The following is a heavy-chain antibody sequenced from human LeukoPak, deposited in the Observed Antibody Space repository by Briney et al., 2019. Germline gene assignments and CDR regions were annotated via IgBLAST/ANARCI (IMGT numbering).Heavy chain of an antibody. CDR2: IGTAGDT. D-gene: IGHD6-13*01. CDR1: GFTFSSYD. J-gene: IGHJ4*02. Sequence: GGSLRLSCAASGFTFSSYDMHWVRQATGKGLEWVSAIGTAGDTYYPGSVKGRFTISRENAKNSLYLQMNSLRAGDTAVYYCARGGQQLDHFGYWGQGTLVTVSS. CDR3: ARGGQQLDHFGY. V-gene: IGHV3-13*01.